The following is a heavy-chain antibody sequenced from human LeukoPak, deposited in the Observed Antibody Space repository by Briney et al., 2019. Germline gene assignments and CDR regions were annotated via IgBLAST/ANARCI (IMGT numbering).Heavy chain of an antibody. V-gene: IGHV1-69*13. CDR1: RGTFSSNG. CDR3: ARDARRRYCSTASCYRGWFDP. Sequence: SVKVSCKASRGTFSSNGISWVRQAPGQGLEWMGGIIPIFGTANYAQKFQGRVTITADESTSTAYMELSSLRSEDTAVYFCARDARRRYCSTASCYRGWFDPWGQGTLVTVSS. CDR2: IIPIFGTA. D-gene: IGHD2-2*01. J-gene: IGHJ5*02.